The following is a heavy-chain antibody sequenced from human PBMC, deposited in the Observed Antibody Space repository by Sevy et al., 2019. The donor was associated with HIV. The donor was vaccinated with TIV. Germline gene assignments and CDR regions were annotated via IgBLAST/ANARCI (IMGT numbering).Heavy chain of an antibody. J-gene: IGHJ4*02. V-gene: IGHV4-39*01. Sequence: SETLSLTCTVSGGSISSSGSYWGWIRQPPGKGLEWIGSMYYSGSTYHSRSLKTRLTISVDTSKNQFSLRLSSVIAADTAVYYCARHRDYVTMVRGIDQWGQGTLVTVSS. CDR3: ARHRDYVTMVRGIDQ. CDR1: GGSISSSGSY. CDR2: MYYSGST. D-gene: IGHD3-10*01.